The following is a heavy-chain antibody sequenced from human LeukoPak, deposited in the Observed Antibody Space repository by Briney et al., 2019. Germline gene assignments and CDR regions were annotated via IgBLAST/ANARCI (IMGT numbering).Heavy chain of an antibody. CDR2: ISYDGSNK. CDR1: RFTFSSYG. V-gene: IGHV3-30*18. J-gene: IGHJ4*02. Sequence: GGPLRLFCAASRFTFSSYGMHWVRQAPGKGLEWVAVISYDGSNKYYADSVEGRFTISRDNSKNTLYLQMNSLRAEDTAVYYCAKSDYYDSSGYLDYWGQGTLVTVSS. CDR3: AKSDYYDSSGYLDY. D-gene: IGHD3-22*01.